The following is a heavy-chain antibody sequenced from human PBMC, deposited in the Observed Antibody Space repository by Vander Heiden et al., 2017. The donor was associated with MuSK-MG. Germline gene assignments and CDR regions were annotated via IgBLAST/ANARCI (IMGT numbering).Heavy chain of an antibody. CDR1: GFSLSTSGVG. CDR2: TYWDNEN. Sequence: QITLKESGPTLVKPTQTLTLTCTFSGFSLSTSGVGVGWIRQPPGQAPEWLALTYWDNENHYNPSLKSRLTIAKDTSKNQVVLRMTNMEPVDTATYYCAHLPHGEYNWEDKGRKNWFDPWGQGTLVTVSS. V-gene: IGHV2-5*02. D-gene: IGHD1-1*01. CDR3: AHLPHGEYNWEDKGRKNWFDP. J-gene: IGHJ5*02.